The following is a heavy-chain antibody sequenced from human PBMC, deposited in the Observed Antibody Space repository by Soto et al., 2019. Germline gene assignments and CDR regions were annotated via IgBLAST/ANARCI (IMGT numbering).Heavy chain of an antibody. Sequence: VHLVESGGGVVQPGRSLRLSCTASAFTLSSDGVHWVRQAPGKGLEWVAVTSGDGNNEYYAESVKGRLTIYRDTSKNTVYLKMNSMSDKESAVYYYAKGLAVWGTGTPVTVSS. J-gene: IGHJ6*04. CDR3: AKGLAV. CDR2: TSGDGNNE. V-gene: IGHV3-30*18. CDR1: AFTLSSDG.